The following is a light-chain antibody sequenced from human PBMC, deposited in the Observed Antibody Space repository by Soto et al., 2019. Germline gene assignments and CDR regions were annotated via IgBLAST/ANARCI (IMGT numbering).Light chain of an antibody. CDR1: QSISSY. J-gene: IGKJ1*01. CDR2: AAS. V-gene: IGKV1-39*01. CDR3: QQSYSTPRT. Sequence: DIQMTQSPPSLSASVGDSLTITCRASQSISSYLNWYQQKPGKAPKLLIYAASSLQSGVPSRFSGGGSGTDFTLTISSLQPEDFATYFCQQSYSTPRTFGQGTKVEIK.